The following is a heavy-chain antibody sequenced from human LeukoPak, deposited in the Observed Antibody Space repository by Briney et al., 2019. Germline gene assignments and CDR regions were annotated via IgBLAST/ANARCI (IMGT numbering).Heavy chain of an antibody. D-gene: IGHD6-13*01. V-gene: IGHV3-21*06. J-gene: IGHJ6*02. CDR3: GGEFSSSPASMDV. Sequence: PGGSLRLSCAASGFAFRNCDMNWVRQAPGKGLEWVSFISSTSDYIYYADSVKGRFTISRDNAKNSLYLQMSSLREEDTAVYYCGGEFSSSPASMDVWGQGATVTASS. CDR1: GFAFRNCD. CDR2: ISSTSDYI.